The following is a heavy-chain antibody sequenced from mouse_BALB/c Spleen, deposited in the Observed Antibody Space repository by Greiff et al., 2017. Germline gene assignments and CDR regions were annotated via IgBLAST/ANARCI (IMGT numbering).Heavy chain of an antibody. CDR1: GFTFSSYT. V-gene: IGHV5-6-4*01. J-gene: IGHJ2*01. CDR3: TRDGGEVITTVVAPFDY. CDR2: ISSGGSYT. D-gene: IGHD1-1*01. Sequence: EVQGVESGGGLVKPGGSLKLSCAASGFTFSSYTMSWVRQTPEKRLEWVATISSGGSYTYYPDSVKGRFTISRDNAKNTLYLQMSSLKSEDTAMYYCTRDGGEVITTVVAPFDYWGQGTTLTVSS.